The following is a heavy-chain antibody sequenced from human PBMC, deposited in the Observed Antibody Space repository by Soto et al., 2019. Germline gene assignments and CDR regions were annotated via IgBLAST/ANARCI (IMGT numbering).Heavy chain of an antibody. J-gene: IGHJ4*02. V-gene: IGHV4-4*07. D-gene: IGHD3-22*01. CDR2: IYTSGST. CDR1: GGSISSYY. Sequence: PSETLSLTCTVAGGSISSYYWSWIRQPAGKGLEWIGRIYTSGSTNYNPSLKSRVTISVDTSKNQFSLKLSSVTAADTAVYYCAGVGKAYYASSGYPPFDYWGQGTLVTVSS. CDR3: AGVGKAYYASSGYPPFDY.